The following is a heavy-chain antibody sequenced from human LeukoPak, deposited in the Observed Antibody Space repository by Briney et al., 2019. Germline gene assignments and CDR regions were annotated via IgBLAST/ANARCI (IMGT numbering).Heavy chain of an antibody. V-gene: IGHV1-69*04. CDR2: IIPILGIA. D-gene: IGHD6-19*01. CDR3: ARESWKQWLVRGWFDP. J-gene: IGHJ5*02. CDR1: GGTFSSYA. Sequence: GASVKVSCKASGGTFSSYAISWVRQAPGQGLEWMGRIIPILGIANYAQKLQGRVTMTTDTSTSTAYMELRSLRSDDTAVYYCARESWKQWLVRGWFDPWGQGTLVTVSS.